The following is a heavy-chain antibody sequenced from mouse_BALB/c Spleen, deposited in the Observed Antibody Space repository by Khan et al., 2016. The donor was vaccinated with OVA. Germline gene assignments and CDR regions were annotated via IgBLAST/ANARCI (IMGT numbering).Heavy chain of an antibody. D-gene: IGHD3-3*01. J-gene: IGHJ1*01. Sequence: QVQLKESGPGLVAPSQSLSITCTVSGFSLSRYTVYWVRQPPGKGLEWLGMIWSGGSTDYNSALKSRLSISKDNSKSQVFLKINSLQSEDTAMYFCARNRDGGSYWYFDVWGAGTTVTVSS. CDR1: GFSLSRYT. CDR2: IWSGGST. CDR3: ARNRDGGSYWYFDV. V-gene: IGHV2-6-4*01.